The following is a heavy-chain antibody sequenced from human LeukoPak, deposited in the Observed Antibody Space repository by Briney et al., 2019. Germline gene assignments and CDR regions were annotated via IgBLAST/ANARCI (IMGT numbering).Heavy chain of an antibody. D-gene: IGHD3-9*01. J-gene: IGHJ4*02. CDR1: GGSIRSYY. CDR2: IYYSGST. CDR3: ARYLSGYLDY. V-gene: IGHV4-59*01. Sequence: SETLSLTCTVSGGSIRSYYWSCIRQPPGKGLEWIGYIYYSGSTNYNPSLKSRVTISVDTSKNQFSLKLSSVTAADTAVYYCARYLSGYLDYWGQGTLVTVSS.